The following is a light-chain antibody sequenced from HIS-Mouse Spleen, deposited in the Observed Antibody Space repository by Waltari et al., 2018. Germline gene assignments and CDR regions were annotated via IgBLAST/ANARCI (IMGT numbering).Light chain of an antibody. CDR3: CSYAGSSTFEV. CDR1: SRHVWSSNL. CDR2: EGS. Sequence: QSALTQPASVSGSPGQSITISCPGPSRHVWSSNLVSSYQQHPGKAPKPMIYEGSKRPSGVSNRFSDSKSGNTASLTISGLQAEDEADYYCCSYAGSSTFEVFGGGTKLTVL. V-gene: IGLV2-23*03. J-gene: IGLJ2*01.